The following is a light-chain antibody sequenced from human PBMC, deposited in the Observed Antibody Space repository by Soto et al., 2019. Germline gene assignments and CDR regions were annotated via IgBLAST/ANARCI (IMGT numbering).Light chain of an antibody. J-gene: IGKJ1*01. V-gene: IGKV3-15*01. CDR2: GAS. Sequence: EIVMTQSPATLSVSPGERATLSCRASQSVSSNLAWYQQKPGQAPRLLIYGASTRATGIPARFSGSGSGTEFTLTISSLQSEDFAFYYCQQYNNWPQTFGQGTKAEIK. CDR3: QQYNNWPQT. CDR1: QSVSSN.